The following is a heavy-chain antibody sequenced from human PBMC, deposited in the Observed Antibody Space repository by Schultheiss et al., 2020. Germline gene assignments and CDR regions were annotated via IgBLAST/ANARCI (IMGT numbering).Heavy chain of an antibody. V-gene: IGHV4-34*01. J-gene: IGHJ6*02. CDR1: GGSFRDYY. Sequence: SETLSLTCSVYGGSFRDYYWNWTRQPPGKGLEWIGEINQSGSTNYNPSLKSRVTISIDTSNKQFSLKLHSVSAADTAVYYCAMPSRAAGYYYYGLDVWGQGTT. CDR2: INQSGST. D-gene: IGHD2-15*01. CDR3: AMPSRAAGYYYYGLDV.